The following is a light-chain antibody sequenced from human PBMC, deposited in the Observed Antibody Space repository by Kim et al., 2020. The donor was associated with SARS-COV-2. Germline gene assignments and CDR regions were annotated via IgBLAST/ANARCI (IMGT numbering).Light chain of an antibody. CDR1: SLRSYY. CDR2: GKN. CDR3: NSRDNNDNVL. V-gene: IGLV3-19*01. Sequence: SSELTQDPAVSVALGQTVRITCQGDSLRSYYTTWYQQKPGQAPIVVVYGKNNRPSGIPVRFSGSSSGNTASLTITGTQAGDEADYYCNSRDNNDNVLFGG. J-gene: IGLJ2*01.